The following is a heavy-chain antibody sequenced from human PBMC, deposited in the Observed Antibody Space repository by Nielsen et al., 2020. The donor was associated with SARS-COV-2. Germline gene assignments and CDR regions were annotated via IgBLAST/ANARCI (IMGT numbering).Heavy chain of an antibody. CDR3: ARQTVYCSGGSCYSESLSFDY. V-gene: IGHV4-39*01. J-gene: IGHJ4*02. Sequence: WIRQSPGKGLKWIGSIYYSGSTYYNPSLKSRVTISVDTSKNQFSLKLSSVTAADTAVYYCARQTVYCSGGSCYSESLSFDYWGQGTLVTVSS. CDR2: IYYSGST. D-gene: IGHD2-15*01.